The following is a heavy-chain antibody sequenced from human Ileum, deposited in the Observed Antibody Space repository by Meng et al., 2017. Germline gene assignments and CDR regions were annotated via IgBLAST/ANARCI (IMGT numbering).Heavy chain of an antibody. V-gene: IGHV3-NL1*01. CDR2: IYSGGST. D-gene: IGHD3-22*01. CDR1: GYTFIYYA. Sequence: QVQLLQSGAEVKKPGASMKVSCKASGYTFIYYAIHWVRQAPGKGLEWVSVIYSGGSTYYADSVKDRFTISRDNSRNTLYLQMNSLRADDTAVYYCVREQYESRGHWGQGTLVTVSS. CDR3: VREQYESRGH. J-gene: IGHJ4*02.